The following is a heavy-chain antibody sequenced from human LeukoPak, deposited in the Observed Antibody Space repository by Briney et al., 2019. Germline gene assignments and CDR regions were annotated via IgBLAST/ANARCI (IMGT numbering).Heavy chain of an antibody. CDR3: TSGTRAPDY. Sequence: PSETLSLTCSVSGASTSTSYWSWIRQPPGRGLELIAYIANNGDSNYHPSLKSRVTVSLDTSKNQLSLRVTSVTAADTAVYFCTSGTRAPDYWGQGTLVTVSS. D-gene: IGHD1-26*01. CDR2: IANNGDS. V-gene: IGHV4-59*01. J-gene: IGHJ4*02. CDR1: GASTSTSY.